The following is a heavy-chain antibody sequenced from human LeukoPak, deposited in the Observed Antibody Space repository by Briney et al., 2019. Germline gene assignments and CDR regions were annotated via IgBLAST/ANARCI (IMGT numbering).Heavy chain of an antibody. CDR3: ARIRGDYYYYFDY. Sequence: PGGSLRLSCAASGFTFDDYAMHWVRQAPGKGLEWVSGISWNSGSIGYADSVKGRFTISRDSAKNSLYLQMNSLRAEDTAVYYCARIRGDYYYYFDYWGRGTLVTVSS. CDR2: ISWNSGSI. J-gene: IGHJ4*02. V-gene: IGHV3-9*01. CDR1: GFTFDDYA. D-gene: IGHD4-17*01.